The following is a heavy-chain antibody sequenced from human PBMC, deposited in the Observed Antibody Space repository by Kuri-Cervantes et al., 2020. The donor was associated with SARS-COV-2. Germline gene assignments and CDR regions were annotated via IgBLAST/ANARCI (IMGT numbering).Heavy chain of an antibody. J-gene: IGHJ4*02. CDR3: ARGVVVTAIAFDY. Sequence: GSLRLSCTVSGGSISSYYWSWIRQPPGKGLEWIGYIYYSGSTNYNPSLKSRVTISVDTSKNQFSLKLSSVTAADTAVYYCARGVVVTAIAFDYWGQGTLVTVSS. CDR1: GGSISSYY. CDR2: IYYSGST. V-gene: IGHV4-59*12. D-gene: IGHD2-21*02.